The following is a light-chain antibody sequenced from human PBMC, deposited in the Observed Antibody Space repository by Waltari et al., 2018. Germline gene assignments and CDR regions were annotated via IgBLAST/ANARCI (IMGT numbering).Light chain of an antibody. V-gene: IGKV3-15*01. CDR3: HQYDNWPPT. CDR2: DAA. CDR1: QRISSS. Sequence: EILLTQSPGTLSVSPGETATLSCRASQRISSSLAWYQQKPGQAPRLLIFDAATRATGLPARFSGSGSGTDFTLTISSLQSEDFAVYYCHQYDNWPPTFGQGTKVEV. J-gene: IGKJ1*01.